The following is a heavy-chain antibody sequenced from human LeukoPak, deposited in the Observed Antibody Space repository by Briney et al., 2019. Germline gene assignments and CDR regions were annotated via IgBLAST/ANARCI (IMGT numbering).Heavy chain of an antibody. CDR1: GFTFSNYG. Sequence: TGGSLRLSSVASGFTFSNYGMHRVRQAPGKGLEWVAFLRYGGNKENYADSMKGRFTISRDNSKNTVYLQMGSLRTEDTALYYCAKDDPFFDSWGQGTLVTVSS. J-gene: IGHJ4*02. CDR3: AKDDPFFDS. CDR2: LRYGGNKE. V-gene: IGHV3-30*02.